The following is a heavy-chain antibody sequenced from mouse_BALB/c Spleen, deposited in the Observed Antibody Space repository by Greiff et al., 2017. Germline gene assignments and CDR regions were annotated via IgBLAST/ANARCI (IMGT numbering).Heavy chain of an antibody. CDR2: IYPGDGDT. Sequence: VKLVESGAELARPGASVELSCKASGYTFTSYWMQWVKQRPGQGLEWIGAIYPGDGDTRYTQKFKGKATLTADKSSSTAYMQLSSLASEDSAVYYCARKGDYGNPFAYWGQGTLVTVSA. CDR1: GYTFTSYW. J-gene: IGHJ3*01. CDR3: ARKGDYGNPFAY. V-gene: IGHV1-87*01. D-gene: IGHD2-1*01.